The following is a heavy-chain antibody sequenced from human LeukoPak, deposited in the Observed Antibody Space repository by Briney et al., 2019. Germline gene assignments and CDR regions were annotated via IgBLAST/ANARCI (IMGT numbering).Heavy chain of an antibody. CDR1: GFTFSSYA. CDR3: AKGGAVSSKSITMIRGTRRYYYYMDV. J-gene: IGHJ6*03. Sequence: GGSLRLSCAASGFTFSSYAMSWVRQAPGKGLEWVSAISGSGGSTYYADSVKGRFTISRDNSKNTLYLQMNRLRAEDTAVYYCAKGGAVSSKSITMIRGTRRYYYYMDVWGKGTTVTISS. V-gene: IGHV3-23*01. CDR2: ISGSGGST. D-gene: IGHD3-10*01.